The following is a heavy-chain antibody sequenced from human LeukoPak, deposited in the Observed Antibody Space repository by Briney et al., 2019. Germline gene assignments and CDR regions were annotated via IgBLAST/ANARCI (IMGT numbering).Heavy chain of an antibody. CDR3: ARDPPGIAASGTYY. Sequence: GGSLRLSCAASGFTFSIYAMTWVRQTPGKGLEWVSTITGSGGGTYYADSVKGRFTISRDNSKDTLYLQLNSLRGEDTAIYYCARDPPGIAASGTYYWGQGTLVTVSS. V-gene: IGHV3-23*01. D-gene: IGHD6-13*01. CDR1: GFTFSIYA. J-gene: IGHJ4*02. CDR2: ITGSGGGT.